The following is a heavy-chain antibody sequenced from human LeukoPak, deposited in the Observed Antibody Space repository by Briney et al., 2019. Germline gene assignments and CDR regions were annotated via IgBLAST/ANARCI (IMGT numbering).Heavy chain of an antibody. V-gene: IGHV4-61*02. CDR3: ARGNSSSWPLDY. J-gene: IGHJ4*02. D-gene: IGHD6-13*01. Sequence: SQTLSLTCTVSGSSISSASYYWSWIRQPAGKGLEWIGRVYTSGIANYNPSLESRVTMSVDTSRNQLSLDLNSVTAADTAVYYCARGNSSSWPLDYWGQGTLVTVSS. CDR2: VYTSGIA. CDR1: GSSISSASYY.